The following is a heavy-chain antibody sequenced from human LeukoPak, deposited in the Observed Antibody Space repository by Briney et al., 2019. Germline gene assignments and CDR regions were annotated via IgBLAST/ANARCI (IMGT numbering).Heavy chain of an antibody. CDR1: GFTFSSYG. D-gene: IGHD3-9*01. Sequence: PGGSLRLSCAASGFTFSSYGMHWVRQAPGKGLEWVAVIWSDGSNKYYADSVKGRFTISRDNSKNTLYLQMNSLRAEDTAVYYCARGLYDILTGPPRWFDPWGQGTLVTVSS. V-gene: IGHV3-33*01. CDR3: ARGLYDILTGPPRWFDP. J-gene: IGHJ5*02. CDR2: IWSDGSNK.